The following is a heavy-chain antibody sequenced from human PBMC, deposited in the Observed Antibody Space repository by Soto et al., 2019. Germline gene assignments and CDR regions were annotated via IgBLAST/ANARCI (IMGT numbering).Heavy chain of an antibody. J-gene: IGHJ1*01. V-gene: IGHV4-34*01. CDR1: GGSFSNYY. Sequence: SETLSLTCAVYGGSFSNYYWSWIRQPPGKGLEWIGEINHSGSTNYNPSLKSRVTISVDTSKNQFSLNLSSVTAADTAVYYCARGGRQQLLVRQYFQHWGQGXLVTVSS. D-gene: IGHD6-13*01. CDR2: INHSGST. CDR3: ARGGRQQLLVRQYFQH.